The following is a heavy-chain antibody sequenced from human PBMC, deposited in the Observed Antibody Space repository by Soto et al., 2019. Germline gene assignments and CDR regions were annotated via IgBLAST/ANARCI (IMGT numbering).Heavy chain of an antibody. CDR2: INAGNGNT. V-gene: IGHV1-3*01. CDR1: GYTFTSYA. Sequence: QVQLVQSGAEVKKPGASVKVSCKASGYTFTSYAMHWVRQAPGQRLEWMGWINAGNGNTKYSQKFQGRVTITRDTSASTAYMELSSMRSEDTVGYYCARGHDRSGWPNFDYWVQGTMVTVPS. J-gene: IGHJ4*02. CDR3: ARGHDRSGWPNFDY. D-gene: IGHD6-19*01.